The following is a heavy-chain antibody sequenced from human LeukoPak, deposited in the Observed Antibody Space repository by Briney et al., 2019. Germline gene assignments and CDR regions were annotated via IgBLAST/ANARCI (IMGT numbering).Heavy chain of an antibody. CDR3: ARGGATGNWFDP. CDR1: GYTFSSYD. Sequence: ASVKVSCKASGYTFSSYDINWVRQATGQGLEWMGWMNPNSGSTGYAQKFQGRVTMTRNTSISTAYMELSSLRSEDTAVYYCARGGATGNWFDPWGQGTLVTVSS. V-gene: IGHV1-8*01. D-gene: IGHD1-26*01. CDR2: MNPNSGST. J-gene: IGHJ5*02.